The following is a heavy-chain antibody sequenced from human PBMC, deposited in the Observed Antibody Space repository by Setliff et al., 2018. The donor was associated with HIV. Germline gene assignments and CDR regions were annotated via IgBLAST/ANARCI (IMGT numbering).Heavy chain of an antibody. Sequence: SETLSLTCTVSGASISLIAYYWGWVRQPPGKGLEWIGSVYYTGSTFYNPSLKSLKGRVTISVDTSKNQFSLRLISVTAADTAIYFCARQGNAIYGEVDSWGQGTRVTVSS. CDR1: GASISLIAYY. CDR3: ARQGNAIYGEVDS. D-gene: IGHD3-10*01. CDR2: VYYTGST. V-gene: IGHV4-39*01. J-gene: IGHJ5*01.